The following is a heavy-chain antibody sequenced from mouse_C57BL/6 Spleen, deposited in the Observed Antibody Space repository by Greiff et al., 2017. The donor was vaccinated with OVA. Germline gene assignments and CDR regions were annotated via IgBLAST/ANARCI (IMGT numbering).Heavy chain of an antibody. Sequence: QVHVKQPGAELVKPGASVKLSCKASGYTFTSYWMHWVKQRPGQGLEWIGMIHPNSGSTNYNEKFKSKATLTVDKSSSTAYMQLSSLTSEDAAVYYCAEFITTVGYFDVWGTGTTVTVSS. CDR3: AEFITTVGYFDV. V-gene: IGHV1-64*01. D-gene: IGHD1-1*01. J-gene: IGHJ1*03. CDR1: GYTFTSYW. CDR2: IHPNSGST.